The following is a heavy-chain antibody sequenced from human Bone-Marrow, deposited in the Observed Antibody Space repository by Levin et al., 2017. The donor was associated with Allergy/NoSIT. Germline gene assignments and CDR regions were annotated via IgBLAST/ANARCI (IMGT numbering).Heavy chain of an antibody. CDR3: ARVSQDGDHFAY. D-gene: IGHD3-10*01. J-gene: IGHJ4*02. Sequence: SCEASGFSVSRTYMSWVRQLPGKGLEWVSVIYTGGSTYYAESVKGRFTISRDNSKNRVDLQMHSLRDEDTARYYCARVSQDGDHFAYWGQGTLVTVSS. CDR1: GFSVSRTY. V-gene: IGHV3-53*01. CDR2: IYTGGST.